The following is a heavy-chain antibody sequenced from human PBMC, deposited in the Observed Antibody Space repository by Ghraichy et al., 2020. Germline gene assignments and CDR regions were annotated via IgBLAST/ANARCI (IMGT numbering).Heavy chain of an antibody. V-gene: IGHV1-8*02. Sequence: ASVKVSCKASGYTFTSYDINWVRQATGQGLEWMGWMNPNSGNTGYAQKFQGRVTMTRNTSISTAYMELSSLRSEDTAVYYCARGRNEVRITIFGVVRQNWFDPWGQGTLITVSS. CDR2: MNPNSGNT. CDR3: ARGRNEVRITIFGVVRQNWFDP. J-gene: IGHJ5*02. D-gene: IGHD3-3*01. CDR1: GYTFTSYD.